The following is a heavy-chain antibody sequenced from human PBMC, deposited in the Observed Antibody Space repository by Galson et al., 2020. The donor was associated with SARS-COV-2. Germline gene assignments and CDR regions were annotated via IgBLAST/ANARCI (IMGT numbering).Heavy chain of an antibody. V-gene: IGHV4-4*02. CDR2: IYHSGST. J-gene: IGHJ4*02. CDR1: GGSISSSNW. CDR3: ASGVKEYDILTGWVDY. D-gene: IGHD3-9*01. Sequence: ASETLSLTCAVSGGSISSSNWWSWVRQPPGKGLEWIGEIYHSGSTNYNPSLKSRVTISVDKSKNQFSLKLSSVTAADTAVYYCASGVKEYDILTGWVDYWGQGTLVTVSS.